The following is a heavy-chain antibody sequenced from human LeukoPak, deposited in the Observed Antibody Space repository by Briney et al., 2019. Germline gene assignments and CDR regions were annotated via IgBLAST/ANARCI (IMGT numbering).Heavy chain of an antibody. CDR2: INPSSGGT. D-gene: IGHD3-9*01. CDR3: ARVLRYYDILTGYSREFDY. J-gene: IGHJ4*02. CDR1: RYTFTGYY. V-gene: IGHV1-2*06. Sequence: ASVKVSCNACRYTFTGYYMHWVRQAPGQGLEWMGRINPSSGGTNYAQKFQGRVTMTRDTSISTAYMELSRLRSDDTAVYYCARVLRYYDILTGYSREFDYWGQGTLVTVSS.